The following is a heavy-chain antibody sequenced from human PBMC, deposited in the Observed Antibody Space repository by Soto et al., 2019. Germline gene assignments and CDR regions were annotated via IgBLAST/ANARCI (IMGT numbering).Heavy chain of an antibody. V-gene: IGHV1-69*15. CDR3: AKDGGREGYFGNWFGP. CDR1: GGTFSNYA. Sequence: QVQLVQSGAEVKKPGSSVKVSCKASGGTFSNYAITWVRQAPGQGLEWLGRIIPIFGTTDYAQKFQGRVTITADESTTTAYMELSSLRSEDTAVYYCAKDGGREGYFGNWFGPWGQGTLVTVSS. D-gene: IGHD2-15*01. J-gene: IGHJ5*02. CDR2: IIPIFGTT.